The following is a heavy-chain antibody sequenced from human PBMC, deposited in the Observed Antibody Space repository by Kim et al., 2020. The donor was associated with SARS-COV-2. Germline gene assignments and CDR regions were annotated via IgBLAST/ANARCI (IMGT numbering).Heavy chain of an antibody. CDR2: IIPIFGTA. CDR1: GGTFSSYA. D-gene: IGHD2-2*01. CDR3: ARDQLGWWDIRAPIVVVPADKSGAGYYYYGMDV. Sequence: SVKVSCKASGGTFSSYAISWVRQAPGQGLEWMGGIIPIFGTANYAQKFQGRVTITADESTSTAYMELSSLRSEDTAVYYCARDQLGWWDIRAPIVVVPADKSGAGYYYYGMDVWGQGTTVTVSS. V-gene: IGHV1-69*13. J-gene: IGHJ6*02.